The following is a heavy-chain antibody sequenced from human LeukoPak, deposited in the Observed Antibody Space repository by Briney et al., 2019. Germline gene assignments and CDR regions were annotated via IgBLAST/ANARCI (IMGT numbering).Heavy chain of an antibody. CDR3: ASSWGSAIDF. CDR2: INQDGSEI. Sequence: GGSLRLSCAASGFTFSSYWMHWVRQPPGKGLEWVANINQDGSEIYYVDSVKGRFTVSTDNAKNSLYLQMTGLRAEDTAVYYCASSWGSAIDFWGQGTLVTVSS. CDR1: GFTFSSYW. V-gene: IGHV3-7*01. D-gene: IGHD3-16*01. J-gene: IGHJ4*02.